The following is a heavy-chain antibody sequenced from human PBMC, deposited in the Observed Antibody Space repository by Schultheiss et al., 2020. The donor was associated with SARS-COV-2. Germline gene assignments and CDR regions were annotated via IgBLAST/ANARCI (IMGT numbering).Heavy chain of an antibody. CDR1: GFSLSTSGMC. J-gene: IGHJ6*03. D-gene: IGHD2-2*01. V-gene: IGHV4-61*08. CDR3: ARGGDIVVVPAAYYVDV. Sequence: SGPTLVKPTQTLTLTCTFSGFSLSTSGMCVSWIRQPPGKGLEWIGYIYYSGSTNYNPSLKSRVTISVDTSKNQFSLKLSSVTAADTAVYYCARGGDIVVVPAAYYVDVWGKGTTVTVSS. CDR2: IYYSGST.